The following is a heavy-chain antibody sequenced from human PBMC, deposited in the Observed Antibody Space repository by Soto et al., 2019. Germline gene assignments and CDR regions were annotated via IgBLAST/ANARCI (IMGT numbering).Heavy chain of an antibody. V-gene: IGHV1-69*02. CDR1: GGTFSSYT. J-gene: IGHJ6*03. CDR2: IIPILGIA. CDR3: ARGLAEGAGDYDILTGPPPPDYYYMDV. D-gene: IGHD3-9*01. Sequence: QVQLVQSGAEVKKPGSSVKVSCKASGGTFSSYTISWVRQAPGQGLEWMGRIIPILGIANYAQKFQGRVTITADKSTSTAYMELSSLRSEDTAVYYCARGLAEGAGDYDILTGPPPPDYYYMDVWGKGTTVTVSS.